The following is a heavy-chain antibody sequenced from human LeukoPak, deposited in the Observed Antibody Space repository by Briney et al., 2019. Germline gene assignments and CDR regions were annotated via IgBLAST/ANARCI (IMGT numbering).Heavy chain of an antibody. Sequence: GGSLRLSCAASGFTFSSYAMHWVRQAPGKGLEWVAVISYDGNNKYYADSVKGRFTISRDNSKNTLYLQMNSLRAEDTAVYYCARDRPPHIAAAGENFDYWGQGTLVTVSS. CDR3: ARDRPPHIAAAGENFDY. J-gene: IGHJ4*02. D-gene: IGHD6-13*01. CDR2: ISYDGNNK. CDR1: GFTFSSYA. V-gene: IGHV3-30*01.